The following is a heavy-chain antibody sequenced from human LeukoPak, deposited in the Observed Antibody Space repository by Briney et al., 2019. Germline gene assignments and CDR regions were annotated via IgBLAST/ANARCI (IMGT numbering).Heavy chain of an antibody. CDR1: DGSISSGGYS. CDR3: ARAGNWFDP. J-gene: IGHJ5*02. V-gene: IGHV4-30-2*01. Sequence: SQTLSLTCAVSDGSISSGGYSWSWIRQPPGKGLEWIGYIHHSGSTYYDPSLKSRVTIPVDRSKNQFSLKLSSVTAADTAVYYCARAGNWFDPWGQGTLVTVSS. CDR2: IHHSGST.